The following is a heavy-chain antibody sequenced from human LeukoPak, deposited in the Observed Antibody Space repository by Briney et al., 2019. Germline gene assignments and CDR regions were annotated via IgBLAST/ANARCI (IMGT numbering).Heavy chain of an antibody. CDR1: GGSISSGSYY. V-gene: IGHV4-61*02. CDR3: ARFTGYDFWSGYWVDY. J-gene: IGHJ4*02. D-gene: IGHD3-3*01. Sequence: SQTLSLTCTVSGGSISSGSYYWSWIRQPAGKGLACIGRIYASGSTNYNPSLKSRVTISVDTSKNQFSLKLSSVTAADTAVYYCARFTGYDFWSGYWVDYWGQGILVTVSS. CDR2: IYASGST.